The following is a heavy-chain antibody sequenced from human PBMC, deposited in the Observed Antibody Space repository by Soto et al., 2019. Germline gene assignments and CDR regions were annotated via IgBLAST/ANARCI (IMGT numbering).Heavy chain of an antibody. D-gene: IGHD3-22*01. V-gene: IGHV1-45*02. CDR3: AIGEKWLLIS. J-gene: IGHJ4*02. Sequence: SVKVSCKASGYTFTSYAMHWVRQAPGQALEWMGWIKPFNGNTNYAQKFQDRVTITRDTSMSTAYMELSSLRSEDTAMYYCAIGEKWLLISWGQGTLVTVSS. CDR2: IKPFNGNT. CDR1: GYTFTSYA.